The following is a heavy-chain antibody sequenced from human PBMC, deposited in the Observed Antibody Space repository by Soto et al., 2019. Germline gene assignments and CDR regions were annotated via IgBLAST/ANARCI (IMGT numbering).Heavy chain of an antibody. CDR3: ARDTDYYGSGSSNWFDP. J-gene: IGHJ5*02. D-gene: IGHD3-10*01. CDR1: GYTFTSYA. V-gene: IGHV1-3*01. CDR2: INAGNGNT. Sequence: QVQLVQSGAEVKKPGASVKVSCKASGYTFTSYAMHWVRQAPGQRLEWMGWINAGNGNTKYSQKFQGRVTITRDTSERTAYMELSSLRSEDTTVYYCARDTDYYGSGSSNWFDPCGQGTLVTVSS.